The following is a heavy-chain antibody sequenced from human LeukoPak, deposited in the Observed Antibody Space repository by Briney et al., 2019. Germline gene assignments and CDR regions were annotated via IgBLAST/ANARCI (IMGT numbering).Heavy chain of an antibody. D-gene: IGHD3-22*01. CDR1: GFTFDDYG. V-gene: IGHV3-23*01. CDR2: ISGSGGST. J-gene: IGHJ3*02. Sequence: GGSLRLSCAASGFTFDDYGMSWVRQAPGKGLEWVSGISGSGGSTYYADSVKGRFTISRDNSKNTLYLQMNSLRAEDTAVYYCARNRAEYYYDSNDAFDIWGQGTMVTVSS. CDR3: ARNRAEYYYDSNDAFDI.